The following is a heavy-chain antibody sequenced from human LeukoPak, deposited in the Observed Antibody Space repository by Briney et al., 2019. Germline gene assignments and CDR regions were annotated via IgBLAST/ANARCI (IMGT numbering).Heavy chain of an antibody. CDR3: ARGDSGNYYYYYMDV. CDR1: GFTFSSYG. D-gene: IGHD1-14*01. Sequence: GGSLRLSCAASGFTFSSYGMHWVRQAPGKGLEWVAFIRYDGSNKYYADSVKGRFTISRDNSKNTLYLQMNSLRAEDTAVYYCARGDSGNYYYYYMDVWGKGTTVTVSS. J-gene: IGHJ6*03. V-gene: IGHV3-30*02. CDR2: IRYDGSNK.